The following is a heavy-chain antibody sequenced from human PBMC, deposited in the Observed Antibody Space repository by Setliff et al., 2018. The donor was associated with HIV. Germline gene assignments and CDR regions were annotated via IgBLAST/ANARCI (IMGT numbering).Heavy chain of an antibody. D-gene: IGHD3-10*01. V-gene: IGHV3-66*02. CDR3: ARELYREWDY. CDR2: IYGGGTT. CDR1: GFTVSSNY. J-gene: IGHJ4*02. Sequence: GGSLRLSCAASGFTVSSNYMSWVRQAPGKGLEWASVIYGGGTTHYADSVKGRFTISRDNSKNTVYLQMNSLRVEDTAVYYCARELYREWDYWGQGTLVTVSS.